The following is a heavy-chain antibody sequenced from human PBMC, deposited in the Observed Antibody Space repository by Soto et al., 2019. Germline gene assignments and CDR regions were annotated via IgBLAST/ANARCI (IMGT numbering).Heavy chain of an antibody. V-gene: IGHV3-23*01. D-gene: IGHD4-17*01. J-gene: IGHJ3*02. CDR3: AKTYGGNSGLGAFDI. CDR2: INSVGSNT. CDR1: GFTFTNYA. Sequence: GGSLRLSCAASGFTFTNYAVGWVRQAPGKGLEWVSAINSVGSNTYYPDSVKGRFTISRDNSKNTLYLQMNSLRAEDTAVYYCAKTYGGNSGLGAFDIWGQGTMVTVSS.